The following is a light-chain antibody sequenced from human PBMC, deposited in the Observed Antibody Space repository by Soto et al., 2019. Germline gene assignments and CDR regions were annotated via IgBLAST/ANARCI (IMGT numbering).Light chain of an antibody. CDR3: CSYTSISTSAV. Sequence: QSPLTQPASVSGSPGQSITISCTGTSSDIGDYTHVSWYQQHPGKAPKLIIYEVSDRPSGVSNRFSGSKSGNTASLTISGLQTEDEADYYCCSYTSISTSAVFGGGTKLTVL. CDR1: SSDIGDYTH. J-gene: IGLJ2*01. CDR2: EVS. V-gene: IGLV2-14*01.